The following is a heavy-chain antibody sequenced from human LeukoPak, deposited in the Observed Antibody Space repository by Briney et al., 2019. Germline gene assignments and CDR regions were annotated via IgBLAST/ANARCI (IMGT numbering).Heavy chain of an antibody. CDR3: ARGNYDTSGLNDY. J-gene: IGHJ4*02. CDR1: GFTFSSYS. V-gene: IGHV3-21*01. D-gene: IGHD3-22*01. Sequence: GGSLRLSCAASGFTFSSYSMNWVRQAPGKGLEWVSSISSSSSFIYYADSVKGRFTISRDNAKNSLYLQMNSLRAEDTAVYYCARGNYDTSGLNDYWGQGTLVTVSS. CDR2: ISSSSSFI.